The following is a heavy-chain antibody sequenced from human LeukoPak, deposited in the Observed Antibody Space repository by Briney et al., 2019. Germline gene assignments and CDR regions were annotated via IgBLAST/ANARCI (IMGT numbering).Heavy chain of an antibody. CDR3: ARGLERIQPYYGGGYFDY. D-gene: IGHD4-23*01. J-gene: IGHJ4*02. CDR1: GYTFTGYY. Sequence: ASVKVSCKASGYTFTGYYMHWVRQAPGQGLEWMGWINPNSGGTYYAQKFQGRVTMTRDTSISTAYMELSRLRSDDTAVYYCARGLERIQPYYGGGYFDYWGQGTLVTVSS. CDR2: INPNSGGT. V-gene: IGHV1-2*02.